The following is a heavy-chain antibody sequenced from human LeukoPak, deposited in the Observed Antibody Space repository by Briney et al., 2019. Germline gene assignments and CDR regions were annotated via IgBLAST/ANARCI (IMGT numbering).Heavy chain of an antibody. Sequence: GGSLRLSCAASGFTFSSYGMHWVRQAPGKGLEWVAVIWYDGSNKYYADSVKGRFTISRDNSKNTLFLQMNSLRAEDTAVYYCARDHWDSSGKRLDYWGQGTLVTVSS. D-gene: IGHD3-22*01. CDR2: IWYDGSNK. CDR1: GFTFSSYG. V-gene: IGHV3-33*01. J-gene: IGHJ4*02. CDR3: ARDHWDSSGKRLDY.